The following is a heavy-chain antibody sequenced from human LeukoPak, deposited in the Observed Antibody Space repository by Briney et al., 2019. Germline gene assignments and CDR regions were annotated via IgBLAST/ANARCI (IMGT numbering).Heavy chain of an antibody. CDR3: ARGIILDY. CDR1: GGSFSGYY. CDR2: INHSGST. V-gene: IGHV4-34*01. J-gene: IGHJ4*02. Sequence: SETLSLTCAVYGGSFSGYYWSWIRQPPGKGLEWIGEINHSGSTNYNPSLKSRVTISVDTSKNQFSLKLSSVTAADTAVYCCARGIILDYWGQGTLVTVSS.